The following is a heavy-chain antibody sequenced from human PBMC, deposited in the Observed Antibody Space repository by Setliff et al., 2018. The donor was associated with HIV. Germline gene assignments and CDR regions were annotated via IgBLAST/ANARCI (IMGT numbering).Heavy chain of an antibody. V-gene: IGHV4-30-4*02. CDR1: GASFVGDNH. Sequence: SETLSLTCAVSGASFVGDNHWSWIRQTPERGLEWIAYFMYTDIHYVNYLNYRNPSLASRLSISVDNSKNMLYLQMNSLSADDTAVYYCTRDPTPKELWFFSGYYSDYWGQGTLVTVSS. D-gene: IGHD3-10*01. CDR3: TRDPTPKELWFFSGYYSDY. CDR2: IHYVNYLN. J-gene: IGHJ4*02.